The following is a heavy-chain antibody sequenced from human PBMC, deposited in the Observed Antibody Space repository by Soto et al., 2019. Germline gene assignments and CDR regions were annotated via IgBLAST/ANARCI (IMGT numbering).Heavy chain of an antibody. Sequence: GGFLRLSCAASGFTFSSYGMHWVRQAPGKGLEWVAVISYDGSNKYYADSVKGRFTISRDNSKNTLYLQMNSLRAEDTAVYYCAKDKHGGPSQYYDFWSGYYIKDDYYGMDVWGQGTTVTVSS. CDR1: GFTFSSYG. J-gene: IGHJ6*02. V-gene: IGHV3-30*18. CDR3: AKDKHGGPSQYYDFWSGYYIKDDYYGMDV. D-gene: IGHD3-3*01. CDR2: ISYDGSNK.